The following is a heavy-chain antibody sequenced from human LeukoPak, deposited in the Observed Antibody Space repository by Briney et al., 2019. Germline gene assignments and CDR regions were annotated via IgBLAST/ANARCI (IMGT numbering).Heavy chain of an antibody. J-gene: IGHJ4*02. Sequence: GASVKVSCKASGYTFTSYGISWVRQAPGQGLEWMGWISAYNGNTNYAQKLQGRVTMTTDTSTSKAYMELRSLRSDDTAVYYCAITTVAGTVRYYFDYWGQGTLVTVSS. V-gene: IGHV1-18*01. CDR1: GYTFTSYG. D-gene: IGHD6-19*01. CDR2: ISAYNGNT. CDR3: AITTVAGTVRYYFDY.